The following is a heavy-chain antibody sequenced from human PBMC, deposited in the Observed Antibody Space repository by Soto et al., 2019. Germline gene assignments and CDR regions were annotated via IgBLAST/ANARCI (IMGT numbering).Heavy chain of an antibody. CDR1: GFTVSSNY. D-gene: IGHD3-22*01. V-gene: IGHV3-53*01. CDR3: ATDSSGFSAFDY. Sequence: GGSLRLSCAASGFTVSSNYMSWVRQAPGKGLEWVSVIYSGGSTYYADSVKGRFTISRDNSKNTLYLQMNSLRAEDTAVYYCATDSSGFSAFDYWGQGTLVTVSS. CDR2: IYSGGST. J-gene: IGHJ4*02.